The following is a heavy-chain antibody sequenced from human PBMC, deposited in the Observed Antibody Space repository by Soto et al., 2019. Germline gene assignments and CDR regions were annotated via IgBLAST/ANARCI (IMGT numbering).Heavy chain of an antibody. CDR3: ARGGRWLQLKAIDY. V-gene: IGHV4-34*01. CDR1: GGYFRGFY. D-gene: IGHD5-12*01. Sequence: ALETLSLTCAVYGGYFRGFYWSWIRQPPGKGLEWIGEINHSGSTNYNPSLKSRVTISVDTSKNQFSLKLSSVTAADTAVYYCARGGRWLQLKAIDYWGQGTLVTVSS. CDR2: INHSGST. J-gene: IGHJ4*02.